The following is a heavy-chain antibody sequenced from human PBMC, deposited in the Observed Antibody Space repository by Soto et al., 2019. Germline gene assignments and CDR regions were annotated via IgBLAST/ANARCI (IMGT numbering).Heavy chain of an antibody. V-gene: IGHV4-31*03. Sequence: SETLSLTCTVSGGSISSGGYYWSWIRQHPGKGLEWIGYIYYSGSTNYNPSLKSRVTISVDTSKNQSSLKLSSVTAADTAVYYCARGIIPRKNWLDPRGQGTPVTVSS. J-gene: IGHJ5*02. CDR3: ARGIIPRKNWLDP. CDR2: IYYSGST. CDR1: GGSISSGGYY.